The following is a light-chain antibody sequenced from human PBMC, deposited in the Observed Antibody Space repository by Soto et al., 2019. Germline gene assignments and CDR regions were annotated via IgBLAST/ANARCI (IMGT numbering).Light chain of an antibody. CDR2: DVT. Sequence: QSALTQPASVFGSPGQSITISCTGTSSDVGGYNYVSWYQQHPVKAPKLMIYDVTNRPSGVSDRFSGSKSGNTASLTISGLQAEDEADYYCSSYTSSSTPYVFGTGTKLTV. CDR3: SSYTSSSTPYV. J-gene: IGLJ1*01. CDR1: SSDVGGYNY. V-gene: IGLV2-14*01.